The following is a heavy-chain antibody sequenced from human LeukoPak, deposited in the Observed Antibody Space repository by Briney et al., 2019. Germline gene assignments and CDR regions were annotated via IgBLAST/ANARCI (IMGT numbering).Heavy chain of an antibody. CDR2: IRWSGGTV. CDR3: TRGDGDDVGFFDL. V-gene: IGHV3-20*04. CDR1: GFTFPHYG. D-gene: IGHD1-1*01. Sequence: PGGSLRLSCVASGFTFPHYGMSWVRHAPGKGLEWVSGIRWSGGTVGYADSVKGRLTISRDDAKNSVYLQMNNLGVDDTAFYYCTRGDGDDVGFFDLWGGGTLVTVSS. J-gene: IGHJ2*01.